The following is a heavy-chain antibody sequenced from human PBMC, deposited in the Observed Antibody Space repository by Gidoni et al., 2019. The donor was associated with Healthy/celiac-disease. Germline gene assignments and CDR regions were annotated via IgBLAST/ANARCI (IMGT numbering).Heavy chain of an antibody. CDR1: GFTFSSSE. CDR2: ISSSGSTI. Sequence: EVQLVESGGGLVQPGGSLRLACAASGFTFSSSEMNWVHKAPGKGLEWVSYISSSGSTIYYADSVKGRFTSSRDNAKNSLYLQMNSLRAEDTAVYYCARGGYCSGGSCCWYFDLWGRGTLVTVSS. D-gene: IGHD2-15*01. CDR3: ARGGYCSGGSCCWYFDL. J-gene: IGHJ2*01. V-gene: IGHV3-48*03.